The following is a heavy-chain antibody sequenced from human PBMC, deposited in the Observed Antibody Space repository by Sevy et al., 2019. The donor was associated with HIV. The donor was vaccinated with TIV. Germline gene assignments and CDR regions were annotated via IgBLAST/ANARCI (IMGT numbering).Heavy chain of an antibody. V-gene: IGHV3-74*01. Sequence: GGSLRLSCAASGFTFSSYWMHWVRQAPGKGLLWVSLINGDGGSANYGDSVKGRFIISSDNAKNTLYLQMNSLRAEDKAMYYCARAYAHYGDSIGFYYGMDVWGQGITVTVSS. D-gene: IGHD4-17*01. J-gene: IGHJ6*02. CDR3: ARAYAHYGDSIGFYYGMDV. CDR2: INGDGGSA. CDR1: GFTFSSYW.